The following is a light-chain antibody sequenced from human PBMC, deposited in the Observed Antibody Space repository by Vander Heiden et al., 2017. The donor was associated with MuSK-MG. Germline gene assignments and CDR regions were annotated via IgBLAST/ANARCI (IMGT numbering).Light chain of an antibody. J-gene: IGKJ2*01. CDR2: MGS. V-gene: IGKV2-28*01. Sequence: EIVMPQSLLSLPVTPGEPASISCKSSKSLLHSNGFNSLDWYLQKPGQSPPLLLYMGSRRASGVPDRLSGSGSDTDFTLQINRVEPEDVGVYYCMQILQTPYTFGQGTKLEIK. CDR3: MQILQTPYT. CDR1: KSLLHSNGFNS.